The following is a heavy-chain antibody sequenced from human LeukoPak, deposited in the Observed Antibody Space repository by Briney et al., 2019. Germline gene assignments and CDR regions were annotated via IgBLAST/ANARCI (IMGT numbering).Heavy chain of an antibody. D-gene: IGHD3-10*01. CDR2: ISSGSTI. J-gene: IGHJ4*02. V-gene: IGHV3-48*03. CDR3: ARALLLWFGEPRPFDY. Sequence: GGSLRLSCAASGFTFSSYEMNWVRQAPGKGLERVSYISSGSTIYYADSVKGRFTISRDNAKNSLYLQMNSLRAEDTAVYYCARALLLWFGEPRPFDYWGQGTLVTVSS. CDR1: GFTFSSYE.